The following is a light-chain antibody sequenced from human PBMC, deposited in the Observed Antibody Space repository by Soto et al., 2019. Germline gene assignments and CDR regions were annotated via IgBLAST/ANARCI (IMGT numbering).Light chain of an antibody. J-gene: IGKJ1*01. CDR2: GAS. CDR1: QSVSSN. CDR3: QQYNNWPGT. Sequence: EIGMTQSPATLSVSLGERATLSCRASQSVSSNLAWYQQKPGQTPRLLIYGASTRATGIPARFSGSGSGTEFTLTISSLQSEDFAVYYCQQYNNWPGTFGQGTKVDIK. V-gene: IGKV3-15*01.